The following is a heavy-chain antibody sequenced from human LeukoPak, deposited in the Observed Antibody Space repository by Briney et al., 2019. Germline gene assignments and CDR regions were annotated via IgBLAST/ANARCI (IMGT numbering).Heavy chain of an antibody. D-gene: IGHD5-24*01. CDR2: IYYSGST. V-gene: IGHV4-59*01. CDR1: GGSISSYY. CDR3: AKVEMATTPPDH. Sequence: SETLSLTCTVSGGSISSYYWSWTRQPPGKGLEWIGYIYYSGSTNYNPSLKSRVTISVDTSKNQFSLKLSSVTAADTAVYYCAKVEMATTPPDHWGQGTLVTVSS. J-gene: IGHJ4*02.